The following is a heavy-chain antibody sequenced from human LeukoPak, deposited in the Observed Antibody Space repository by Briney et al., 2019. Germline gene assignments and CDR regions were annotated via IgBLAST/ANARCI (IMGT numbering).Heavy chain of an antibody. CDR2: INHSGST. Sequence: SETLSLTCAVYGGSFSGYYWSWIRQPPGKGLEWIGEINHSGSTNCNPSLKSRVTISVDTSKNQFSLKLSSVTAADTAVYYCARGGKAAVRFDLWGRGTLVTVSS. J-gene: IGHJ2*01. CDR3: ARGGKAAVRFDL. D-gene: IGHD2-15*01. V-gene: IGHV4-34*01. CDR1: GGSFSGYY.